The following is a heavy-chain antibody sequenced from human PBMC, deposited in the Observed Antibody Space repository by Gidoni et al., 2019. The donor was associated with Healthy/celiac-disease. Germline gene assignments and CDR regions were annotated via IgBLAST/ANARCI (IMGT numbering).Heavy chain of an antibody. J-gene: IGHJ4*02. D-gene: IGHD7-27*01. CDR3: ARLGTGPGEEYYFDY. CDR2: IYYSGST. Sequence: QVQLQESGPGLVKPSQTLSLTCTVSGGSIRSGGYYWSWIRQHPGKGLEWIGYIYYSGSTYYNPSLKSRVTISVDTSKNQFSLKLSSVTAADTAVYYCARLGTGPGEEYYFDYWGQGTLVTVSS. V-gene: IGHV4-31*03. CDR1: GGSIRSGGYY.